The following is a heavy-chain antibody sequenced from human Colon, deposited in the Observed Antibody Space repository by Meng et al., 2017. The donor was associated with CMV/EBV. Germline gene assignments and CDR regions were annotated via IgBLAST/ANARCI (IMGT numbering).Heavy chain of an antibody. CDR3: AKEGRNEGTHFDY. CDR2: IGNDETTK. Sequence: QVQSVESGGGLAQPGRSLRRSRAAFGIMCRSSSIHCARHAPGKGLEWVEVIGNDETTKFYADSVRDRFIISRDNSKNSVSLQMDSLRPEDTAVYYCAKEGRNEGTHFDYWGQGTLVTVSS. V-gene: IGHV3-30-3*01. J-gene: IGHJ4*02. D-gene: IGHD1-14*01. CDR1: GIMCRSSS.